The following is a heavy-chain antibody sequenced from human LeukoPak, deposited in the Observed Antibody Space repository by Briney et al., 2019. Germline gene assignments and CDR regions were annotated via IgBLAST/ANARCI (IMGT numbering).Heavy chain of an antibody. Sequence: SETLSLTCTVSGGSINNYYWSWIRQPPGKGLEWIGYISYSGSTNYNPSLKSRVTISVDTSKNQFSLKLSSVTAADTAVYYCASSPFVWGSYRMYYGMDVWGQGTTVTVSS. D-gene: IGHD3-16*02. CDR2: ISYSGST. J-gene: IGHJ6*02. CDR3: ASSPFVWGSYRMYYGMDV. V-gene: IGHV4-59*12. CDR1: GGSINNYY.